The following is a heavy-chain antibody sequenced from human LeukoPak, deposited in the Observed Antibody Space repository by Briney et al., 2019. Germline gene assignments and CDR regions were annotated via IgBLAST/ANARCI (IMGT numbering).Heavy chain of an antibody. D-gene: IGHD4-17*01. CDR1: GYTFTSYG. CDR3: ARCQGYGYYVSGYFDL. V-gene: IGHV1-18*01. Sequence: ASVKVSCKASGYTFTSYGISWVRQAPGQGLEWMGWISAYNGNTNYAQKLQGRVTLTTDTSTSTDYMELRSVRSEDTAVYYCARCQGYGYYVSGYFDLWGRGTLVTVSS. CDR2: ISAYNGNT. J-gene: IGHJ2*01.